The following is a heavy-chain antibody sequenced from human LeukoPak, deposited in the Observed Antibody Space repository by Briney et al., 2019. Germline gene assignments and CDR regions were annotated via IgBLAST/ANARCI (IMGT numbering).Heavy chain of an antibody. CDR1: GYTFTSYG. J-gene: IGHJ5*02. Sequence: AASVKVSCKSSGYTFTSYGISWVRPAPGQGLEWMGWISAYNGNTNYAQKLQGRVTMTTDTSTSTAYMELRSLRSDDTAVYYCARGTRDTAMAYWFDPWGQGTLVTVSS. CDR2: ISAYNGNT. D-gene: IGHD5-18*01. CDR3: ARGTRDTAMAYWFDP. V-gene: IGHV1-18*01.